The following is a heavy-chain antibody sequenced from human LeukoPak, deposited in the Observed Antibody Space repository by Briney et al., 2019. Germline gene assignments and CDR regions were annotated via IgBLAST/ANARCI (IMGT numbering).Heavy chain of an antibody. CDR2: ISGSGGST. D-gene: IGHD5-12*01. Sequence: GGSLRLSCAASGFTFSSYAMSWVRQAPGKGLEWVSAISGSGGSTYYADSVKGRFTISRDNSKNTLYLQMNSLRAEDTAVYYCAKAESKVATPRVFYFDYWGQGTLVTVSS. CDR1: GFTFSSYA. J-gene: IGHJ4*02. CDR3: AKAESKVATPRVFYFDY. V-gene: IGHV3-23*01.